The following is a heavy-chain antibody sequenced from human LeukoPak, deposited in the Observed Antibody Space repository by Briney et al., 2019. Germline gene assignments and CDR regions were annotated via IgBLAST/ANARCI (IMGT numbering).Heavy chain of an antibody. J-gene: IGHJ3*02. CDR3: ARVSHASPDAFDI. D-gene: IGHD2-2*01. Sequence: GGSLRLSCAASGFTFSSYWMSWVRQAPGKGLEWVANIKQDGSEKYYVDSVKGRFTISRDNAKNSLYLQMNSLRAEDTAVYYCARVSHASPDAFDIWGQGTMVTVSS. CDR2: IKQDGSEK. V-gene: IGHV3-7*01. CDR1: GFTFSSYW.